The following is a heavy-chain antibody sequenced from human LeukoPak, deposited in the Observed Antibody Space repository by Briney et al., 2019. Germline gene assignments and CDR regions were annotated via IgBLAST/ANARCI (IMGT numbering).Heavy chain of an antibody. CDR3: VRGRYYFDTSGVFDY. V-gene: IGHV4-34*01. J-gene: IGHJ4*02. Sequence: SETLSLTCSVYGGTFSGYSWGWIRQPPGKGLEWIGEIDYSGSTNYNPSLKSRVTISVDTSKNQFSLKLSSLTAADTAVYYCVRGRYYFDTSGVFDYWGQGTLVTVSS. CDR1: GGTFSGYS. D-gene: IGHD3-22*01. CDR2: IDYSGST.